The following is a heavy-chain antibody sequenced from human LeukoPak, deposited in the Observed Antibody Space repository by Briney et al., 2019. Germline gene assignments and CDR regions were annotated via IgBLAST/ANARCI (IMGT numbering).Heavy chain of an antibody. CDR1: DYSISSGDY. V-gene: IGHV4-38-2*02. J-gene: IGHJ4*02. D-gene: IGHD6-13*01. CDR3: ARESGREQQLVRHDY. CDR2: IYTSGST. Sequence: SETLSLTCAVSDYSISSGDYWGWIRQPPGKGLEWIGRIYTSGSTNYNPSLKSPVTISVDKSKNQFSLKLSSVTAADTAVYYCARESGREQQLVRHDYWGQGTLVTVSS.